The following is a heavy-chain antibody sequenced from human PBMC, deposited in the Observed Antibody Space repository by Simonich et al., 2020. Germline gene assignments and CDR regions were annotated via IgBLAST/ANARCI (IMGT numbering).Heavy chain of an antibody. CDR2: INHKIGGT. J-gene: IGHJ5*02. CDR1: GYTFTGYY. D-gene: IGHD6-13*01. CDR3: ARVRSSSWYWFDP. Sequence: QVQLVQSGAEVKKPGASVKVSCKASGYTFTGYYMHWVRQSPGQRLEGMGRINHKIGGTNYARKFQGRLTMTRETSISTAYMELSRLRSDDTAVYYCARVRSSSWYWFDPWGQGTLVTVSS. V-gene: IGHV1-2*06.